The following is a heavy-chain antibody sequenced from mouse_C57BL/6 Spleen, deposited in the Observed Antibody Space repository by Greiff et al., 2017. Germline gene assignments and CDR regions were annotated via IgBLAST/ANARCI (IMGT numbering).Heavy chain of an antibody. CDR1: GFTFSNYW. D-gene: IGHD2-4*01. V-gene: IGHV6-3*01. J-gene: IGHJ3*01. Sequence: EVKLVESGGGLMQPGGSMKLSCVASGFTFSNYWMNWVRQSPEKGLEWVAQIRLKSDNYATHYAESVKGRFTISRDDSKSSVYLQMNNLRAEDTGIYYCTGLYDYDGAWFAYWGQGTLVTVSA. CDR3: TGLYDYDGAWFAY. CDR2: IRLKSDNYAT.